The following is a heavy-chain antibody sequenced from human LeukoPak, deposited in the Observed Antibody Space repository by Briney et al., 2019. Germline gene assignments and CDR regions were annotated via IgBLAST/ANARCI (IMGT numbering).Heavy chain of an antibody. CDR1: GFIVSSKY. CDR3: ARTLQEKRWLPHSYFDY. D-gene: IGHD5-24*01. CDR2: IYYSGST. J-gene: IGHJ4*02. V-gene: IGHV4-39*07. Sequence: GSLRLSCAASGFIVSSKYMSWVRQAPGKGLEWIGSIYYSGSTYYNPSLKSRVTISVDTSKNQFSLKLSSVTAADTAVYYCARTLQEKRWLPHSYFDYWGQGTLVTVSS.